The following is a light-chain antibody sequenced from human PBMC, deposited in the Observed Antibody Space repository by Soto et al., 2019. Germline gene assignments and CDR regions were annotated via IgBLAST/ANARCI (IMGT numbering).Light chain of an antibody. V-gene: IGKV1-9*01. Sequence: IQLTQSPSSLSASVGDRVTITCRASQGISTYLAWYQQKPGKAPNLLIYAASTLFSGVPSRFSGSGSGTEFTLTISSLQPEDFATYYCQQLNNYPRTFGQGTKVEI. J-gene: IGKJ1*01. CDR2: AAS. CDR1: QGISTY. CDR3: QQLNNYPRT.